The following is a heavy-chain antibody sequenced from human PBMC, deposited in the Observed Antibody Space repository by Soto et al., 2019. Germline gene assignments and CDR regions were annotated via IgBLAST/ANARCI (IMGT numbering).Heavy chain of an antibody. Sequence: QITLKESGPTLVKPTQTLTLTCTFSGFSLSTSGVGVGWIRQPPGKALEWLALIYWDDDKRYSPSLKSRLTIXKXXTKNQVVLTMTNMDPVDTATYYCAHHGYYYYGMAVWGQGTTVTVSS. CDR2: IYWDDDK. V-gene: IGHV2-5*02. CDR1: GFSLSTSGVG. J-gene: IGHJ6*02. CDR3: AHHGYYYYGMAV.